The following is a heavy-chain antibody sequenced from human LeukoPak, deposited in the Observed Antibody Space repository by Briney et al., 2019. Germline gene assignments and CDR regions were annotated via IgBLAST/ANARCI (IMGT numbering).Heavy chain of an antibody. V-gene: IGHV4-59*01. D-gene: IGHD3-22*01. J-gene: IGHJ4*02. Sequence: SETLSLTCTVSGGSISTYYWSWIRQPPGKGLEWIGYIYNSGTTNYNPSLESRVTISVDTSKTQFSLRLSSVTAADTAAYYCARELYHYDNSAYYHYFDSWGQGTLVTVSS. CDR2: IYNSGTT. CDR3: ARELYHYDNSAYYHYFDS. CDR1: GGSISTYY.